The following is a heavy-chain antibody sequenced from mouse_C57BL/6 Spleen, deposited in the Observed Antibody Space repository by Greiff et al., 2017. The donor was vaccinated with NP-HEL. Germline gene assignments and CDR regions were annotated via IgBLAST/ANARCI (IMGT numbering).Heavy chain of an antibody. CDR1: GYAFSSYW. CDR3: AGGVYGYDEAWFAY. V-gene: IGHV1-80*01. J-gene: IGHJ3*01. Sequence: VQLQESGAELVKPGASVKISCKASGYAFSSYWMNWVKQRPGKGLEWIGQIYPGDGDTNYNGKFKGKATLTADKSSSTAYMQLSSLTSEDSAVYFCAGGVYGYDEAWFAYWGQGTLVIVSA. CDR2: IYPGDGDT. D-gene: IGHD2-2*01.